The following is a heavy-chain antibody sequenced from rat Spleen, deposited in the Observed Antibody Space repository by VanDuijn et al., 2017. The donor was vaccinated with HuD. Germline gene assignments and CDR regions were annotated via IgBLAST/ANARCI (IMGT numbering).Heavy chain of an antibody. CDR2: IRTSGGST. Sequence: EVQLVESGGGLVQPGRSLKLSCAASGFTFSHYDMAWVRQAPAKGLEWIASIRTSGGSTYYRDSVKGRFTVSRDNAKSTLYLQVNSLRSEDTATYYCARLPGYDPYYYLMDAWGQGSSVTVSS. J-gene: IGHJ4*01. CDR3: ARLPGYDPYYYLMDA. V-gene: IGHV5S23*01. D-gene: IGHD1-4*01. CDR1: GFTFSHYD.